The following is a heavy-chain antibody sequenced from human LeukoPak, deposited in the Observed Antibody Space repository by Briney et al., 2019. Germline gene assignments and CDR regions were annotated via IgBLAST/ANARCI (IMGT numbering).Heavy chain of an antibody. CDR1: GSSFTSYW. CDR2: IYPGDSDT. J-gene: IGHJ4*02. V-gene: IGHV5-51*01. D-gene: IGHD1-26*01. Sequence: GGSRQISGQGSGSSFTSYWIGWGCELPGKGLEGMGIIYPGDSDTKYSPSFQGQLPISAHKPISTAYLQSNSLKASDTAMYYCATHSHKTSGRYDYWGQGTLVTVSS. CDR3: ATHSHKTSGRYDY.